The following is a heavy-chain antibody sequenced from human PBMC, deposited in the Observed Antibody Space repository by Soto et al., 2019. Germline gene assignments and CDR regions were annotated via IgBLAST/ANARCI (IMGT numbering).Heavy chain of an antibody. J-gene: IGHJ4*02. V-gene: IGHV3-30-3*01. CDR3: ARDPSGGGWDLDY. D-gene: IGHD2-15*01. CDR2: ISYDGSIR. Sequence: QVQLVESGGGVVQPGRSLRLSCAASGFAFSTYAMHWVRQAPGKGLEWVAVISYDGSIRYYVDSVKGRFTISRDSSKNTLYLEMTSLRTEDTAVYHCARDPSGGGWDLDYWGQGTLVTVSS. CDR1: GFAFSTYA.